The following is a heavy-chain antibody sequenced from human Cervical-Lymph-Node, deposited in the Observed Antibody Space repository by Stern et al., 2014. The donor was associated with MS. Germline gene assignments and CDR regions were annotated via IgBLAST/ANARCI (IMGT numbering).Heavy chain of an antibody. V-gene: IGHV1-69*06. J-gene: IGHJ5*02. CDR3: ARGTGDNGFDP. CDR1: GGV. D-gene: IGHD3-10*01. CDR2: IIRPVGTA. Sequence: QLVQSGADVKKPGFAVRVSCKASGGVSWLRQAPGQGLEYMGGIIRPVGTAPYAQRFQGRLTIPADTSRNTTYMELRSLRSDDTAVYYCARGTGDNGFDPWGQGTLVSVSS.